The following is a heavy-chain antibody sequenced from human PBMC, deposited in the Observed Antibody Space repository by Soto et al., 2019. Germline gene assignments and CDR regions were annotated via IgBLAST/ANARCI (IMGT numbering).Heavy chain of an antibody. J-gene: IGHJ6*02. D-gene: IGHD6-25*01. CDR3: ARLVSGNGMDV. CDR1: EFTFSNYA. CDR2: ISDNGGTT. Sequence: GGSLRLCCAASEFTFSNYAMSWVRQAPGKGLEWVSSISDNGGTTYYADSVKGRFTISRDNSKNTLYLQMSSLRSEDTAVYYCARLVSGNGMDVWGQGTTVTVSS. V-gene: IGHV3-23*01.